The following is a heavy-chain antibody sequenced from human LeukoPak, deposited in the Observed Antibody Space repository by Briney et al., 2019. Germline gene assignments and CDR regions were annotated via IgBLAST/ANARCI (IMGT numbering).Heavy chain of an antibody. D-gene: IGHD6-6*01. V-gene: IGHV3-23*01. Sequence: GGSLRLSCAASGCTFSNYAMSWVRQAPGKGLEWVSAISGSGGTTYYADSVKGRFTISRDNAKNSLYLQVISLRAEDTAVYYCARGPSIAARYDAFDIWGQGTMVTVSS. CDR1: GCTFSNYA. CDR2: ISGSGGTT. CDR3: ARGPSIAARYDAFDI. J-gene: IGHJ3*02.